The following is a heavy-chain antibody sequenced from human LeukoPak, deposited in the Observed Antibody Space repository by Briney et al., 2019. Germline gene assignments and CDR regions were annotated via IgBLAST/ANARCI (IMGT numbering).Heavy chain of an antibody. CDR1: GFTFSSYE. Sequence: GGSLRLSCGASGFTFSSYEMNWVRQAPGKGLEWVSYIGANSAIYYADSVKGRFTISRDNAKNSLSLQMNSLRDDDTAVYYCAREGYYGAFDIWGQGTMVTVSS. V-gene: IGHV3-48*03. CDR2: IGANSAI. D-gene: IGHD3-10*01. CDR3: AREGYYGAFDI. J-gene: IGHJ3*02.